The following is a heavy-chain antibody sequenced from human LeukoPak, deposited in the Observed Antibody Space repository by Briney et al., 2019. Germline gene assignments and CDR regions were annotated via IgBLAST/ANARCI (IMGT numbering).Heavy chain of an antibody. CDR3: ARDRGIVGATSAIRFDY. Sequence: SSETLSLTCTVSGASISVYYWTWIRQPAGKGLEWIGRIYPSGSTNYNPSLKSRVTMSVDTSKNQFSLNLSSVTAADTAVYYCARDRGIVGATSAIRFDYWGQGALVTVSS. CDR2: IYPSGST. J-gene: IGHJ4*02. V-gene: IGHV4-4*07. D-gene: IGHD1-26*01. CDR1: GASISVYY.